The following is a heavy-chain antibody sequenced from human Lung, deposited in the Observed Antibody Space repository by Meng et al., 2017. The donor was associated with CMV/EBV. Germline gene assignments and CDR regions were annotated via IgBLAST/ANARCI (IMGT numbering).Heavy chain of an antibody. CDR3: AKGERQFCSSFNCHYQYYGMDV. J-gene: IGHJ6*01. CDR2: NRHDGTNK. D-gene: IGHD3-3*01. Sequence: GGSXRLXCAASGFSFSDYAMHWVRQAPGKGLEWVTFNRHDGTNKYYAESVKGQFTISRDNSKSTLYLHMNRLRPEDTAVYYCAKGERQFCSSFNCHYQYYGMDVXGKGXRSPSPQ. CDR1: GFSFSDYA. V-gene: IGHV3-30*02.